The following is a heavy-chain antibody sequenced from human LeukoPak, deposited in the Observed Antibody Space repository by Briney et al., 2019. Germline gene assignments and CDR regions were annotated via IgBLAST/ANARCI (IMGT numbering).Heavy chain of an antibody. V-gene: IGHV1-69*05. D-gene: IGHD3-9*01. J-gene: IGHJ4*02. CDR1: GGTFISYA. Sequence: ASVKVSCKASGGTFISYAISWVRQAPGQGLEWMGRIIPIFGTANYAKKFQGRVTITTDESTSTAYMELSSLRSEDTAVYYCARDLGILTGQEAPWDYWGQGTLVTVSS. CDR3: ARDLGILTGQEAPWDY. CDR2: IIPIFGTA.